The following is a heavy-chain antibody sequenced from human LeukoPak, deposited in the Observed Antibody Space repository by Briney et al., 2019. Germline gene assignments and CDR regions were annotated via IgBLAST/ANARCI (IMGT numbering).Heavy chain of an antibody. Sequence: ASVKVSCKASGYTFTNNYMHWVRQAPGQGLEWMGIINPSGDNTWYAQKFQGRVTLTRDMATSTAYMELSSLRSEDTAVYYCARALSNILTGYHNWFDPWGQGTLVTVSS. V-gene: IGHV1-46*01. CDR1: GYTFTNNY. CDR3: ARALSNILTGYHNWFDP. D-gene: IGHD3-9*01. J-gene: IGHJ5*02. CDR2: INPSGDNT.